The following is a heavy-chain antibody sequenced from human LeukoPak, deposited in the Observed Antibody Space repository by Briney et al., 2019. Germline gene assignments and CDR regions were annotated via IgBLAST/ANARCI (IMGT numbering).Heavy chain of an antibody. J-gene: IGHJ1*01. CDR3: ARDPTGTPIGYFQH. Sequence: GGSLRLSCAASGFTFDDYAMHWVRQAPGKGLEWVSGISWNSGSIGYADSVKGRFTISRDNAKNSLYLQMNSLRAEDTAVYYCARDPTGTPIGYFQHWGQGTLVTVSS. V-gene: IGHV3-9*01. CDR2: ISWNSGSI. CDR1: GFTFDDYA. D-gene: IGHD1-1*01.